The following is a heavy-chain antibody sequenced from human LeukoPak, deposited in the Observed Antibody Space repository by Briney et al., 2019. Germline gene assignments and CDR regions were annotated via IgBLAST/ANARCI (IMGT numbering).Heavy chain of an antibody. CDR2: INPNSGGT. Sequence: GASVKVSCKASGYTFTTYGISWVRQAPGQGLEWMGWINPNSGGTNYAQKFQGRVTMTRDTSISTAYMELSRLRSDDTAVYYCARAYRYNWFDPWGQGTLVTVSS. CDR1: GYTFTTYG. CDR3: ARAYRYNWFDP. D-gene: IGHD4-11*01. V-gene: IGHV1-2*02. J-gene: IGHJ5*02.